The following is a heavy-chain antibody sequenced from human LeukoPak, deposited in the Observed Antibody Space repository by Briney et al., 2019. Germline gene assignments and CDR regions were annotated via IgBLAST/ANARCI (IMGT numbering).Heavy chain of an antibody. Sequence: PGGSLRLSCVGSGFTFSTYTMNWVRQAPGKGLEWVSSISPDSTYIYHADSVRGRFTISRDNAKNSLYLQMDSLRAGDTAVYYCARGSYGAYDYWGQGTLVPVSS. CDR2: ISPDSTYI. CDR3: ARGSYGAYDY. D-gene: IGHD4-17*01. J-gene: IGHJ4*02. V-gene: IGHV3-21*01. CDR1: GFTFSTYT.